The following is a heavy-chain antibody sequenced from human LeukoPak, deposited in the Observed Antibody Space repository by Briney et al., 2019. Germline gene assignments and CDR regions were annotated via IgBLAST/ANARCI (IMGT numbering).Heavy chain of an antibody. CDR2: ISAYNGNT. CDR3: AKDRYSYGHHPFDY. Sequence: ASVKVSCKASGYTFSSYGISWVRQAPGQGLEWMGWISAYNGNTNYAQKLQGRVTMTTDTSTSTAHMELRSLRAEDTALYYCAKDRYSYGHHPFDYWGQGTLVTVSS. V-gene: IGHV1-18*01. J-gene: IGHJ4*02. CDR1: GYTFSSYG. D-gene: IGHD5-18*01.